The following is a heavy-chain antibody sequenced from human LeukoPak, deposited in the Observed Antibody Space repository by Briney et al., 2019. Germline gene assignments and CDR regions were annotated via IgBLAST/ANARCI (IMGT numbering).Heavy chain of an antibody. Sequence: GGSLRLSCAASGFTVSSNYMSWVRQAPGKGLEWVSVIYSGSSTYYADSVKGRFTISRDNSKNTLYLQMNSLRAEDTAVYYCARSTTDTAMGDAFDIWGQGTMVTVSS. D-gene: IGHD5-18*01. CDR1: GFTVSSNY. CDR2: IYSGSST. CDR3: ARSTTDTAMGDAFDI. J-gene: IGHJ3*02. V-gene: IGHV3-53*01.